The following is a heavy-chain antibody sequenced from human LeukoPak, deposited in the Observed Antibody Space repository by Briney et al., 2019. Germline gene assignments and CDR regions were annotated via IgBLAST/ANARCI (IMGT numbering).Heavy chain of an antibody. Sequence: PGGSLRLSCAASGFTFSSYSMNWVRQAPGKGLGWVSSISSISSYIYYADSVKGRFTISRDNAKNSLYLQMNSLRAEDTAVYYCARAGSSLDYDILTGYYYYFDYWGQGTLVTVSS. V-gene: IGHV3-21*01. CDR3: ARAGSSLDYDILTGYYYYFDY. J-gene: IGHJ4*02. CDR2: ISSISSYI. D-gene: IGHD3-9*01. CDR1: GFTFSSYS.